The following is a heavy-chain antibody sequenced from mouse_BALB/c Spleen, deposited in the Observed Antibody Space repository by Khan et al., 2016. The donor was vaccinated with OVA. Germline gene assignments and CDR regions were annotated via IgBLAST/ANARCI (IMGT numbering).Heavy chain of an antibody. CDR1: GFTFSSFV. D-gene: IGHD2-1*01. J-gene: IGHJ3*01. V-gene: IGHV5-9-1*01. CDR3: TNGNYGWFAY. Sequence: EVKLEESGGGLVEPGGSLKLSCAASGFTFSSFVMSWVRQTPEKRLEWVATISSAATYTYYPDSVKGRFTISRDNAKNTLYLQMNSLRSDDTANYYCTNGNYGWFAYWGQGTLVTVST. CDR2: ISSAATYT.